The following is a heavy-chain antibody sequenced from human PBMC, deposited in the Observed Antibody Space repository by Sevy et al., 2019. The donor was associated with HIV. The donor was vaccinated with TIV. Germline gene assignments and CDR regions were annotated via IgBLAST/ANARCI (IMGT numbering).Heavy chain of an antibody. Sequence: GGSLRLSCAASGFTFSSYSMNWVRQAPGKGLEWVSYISSSSSTIYYEDSVKGRFTISRDNAKNSLYLQMNSLRAEDTAVYYCARDRVIAIYAFDIWGQGTMVTVSS. J-gene: IGHJ3*02. CDR2: ISSSSSTI. CDR1: GFTFSSYS. V-gene: IGHV3-48*01. CDR3: ARDRVIAIYAFDI. D-gene: IGHD2-21*01.